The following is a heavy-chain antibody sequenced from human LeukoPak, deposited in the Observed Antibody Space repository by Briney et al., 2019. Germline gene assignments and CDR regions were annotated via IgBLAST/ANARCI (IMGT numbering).Heavy chain of an antibody. CDR1: GFTFSSYA. D-gene: IGHD2-21*02. Sequence: GGSLRLSCAASGFTFSSYAMSWVRQAPGKGLEWVSAISGSGGSTYHADSVKGRFTISRDNSKNTLYLQMNSLRAEDTAVYYCANWQYCGGDCYSGFDYWGQGTLVTVSS. J-gene: IGHJ4*02. CDR3: ANWQYCGGDCYSGFDY. V-gene: IGHV3-23*01. CDR2: ISGSGGST.